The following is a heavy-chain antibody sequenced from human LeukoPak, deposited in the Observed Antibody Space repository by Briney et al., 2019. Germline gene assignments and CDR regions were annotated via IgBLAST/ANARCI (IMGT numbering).Heavy chain of an antibody. CDR1: GFIFSSYA. D-gene: IGHD2-15*01. J-gene: IGHJ4*02. CDR2: ISSSSSTK. CDR3: ASPPRNYWY. Sequence: GGSLRLSCAASGFIFSSYAMSWVRQAPGKGLEWVSCISSSSSTKYYTDSVKGRFAISRDNAKNSLYLQMNSLRAEVTAVYYCASPPRNYWYWGQGTLVTVSS. V-gene: IGHV3-48*04.